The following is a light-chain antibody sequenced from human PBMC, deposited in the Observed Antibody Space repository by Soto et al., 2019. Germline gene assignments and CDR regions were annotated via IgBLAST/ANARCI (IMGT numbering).Light chain of an antibody. V-gene: IGKV3-20*01. CDR3: QQYGSSPYT. CDR2: DAS. CDR1: QSVSSSY. J-gene: IGKJ2*01. Sequence: EIVLTQSPGTLSLSPGERVTLSCRASQSVSSSYLAWHQQKPGQAPRLLIYDASSRATGIPDRFSGSGSGTDFTLTISRLEPEDFAVYYCQQYGSSPYTFGQGTKLESK.